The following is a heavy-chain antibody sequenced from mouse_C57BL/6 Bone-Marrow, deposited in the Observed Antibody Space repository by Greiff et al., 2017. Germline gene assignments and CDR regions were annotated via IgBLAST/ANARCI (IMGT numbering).Heavy chain of an antibody. Sequence: VQLQQPGAELVKPGASVKLSCKASGYTFTSYWMQWVKQRPGQGLEWIGEIDPCDSYTNYNQKFKGKATLTVDTSSSTAYMQPSSLTSEDSAVYDCAREGGGCGSYDLAWFAYWGQGTLVTVSA. CDR3: AREGGGCGSYDLAWFAY. CDR2: IDPCDSYT. CDR1: GYTFTSYW. J-gene: IGHJ3*01. D-gene: IGHD1-1*02. V-gene: IGHV1-50*01.